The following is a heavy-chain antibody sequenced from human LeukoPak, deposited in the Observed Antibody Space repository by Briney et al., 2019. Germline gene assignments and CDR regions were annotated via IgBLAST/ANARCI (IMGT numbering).Heavy chain of an antibody. V-gene: IGHV4-31*03. Sequence: SETLSLACTVSGGSISSGGYYWSWIRQHPGKGLEWIGYIYYSGSTYYNPSLKSRVTISVDTSKNRFSLKLSSVTAADTAVYYCARVNYWLLDYWGPGTLVTVSS. CDR1: GGSISSGGYY. CDR2: IYYSGST. CDR3: ARVNYWLLDY. D-gene: IGHD1-7*01. J-gene: IGHJ4*02.